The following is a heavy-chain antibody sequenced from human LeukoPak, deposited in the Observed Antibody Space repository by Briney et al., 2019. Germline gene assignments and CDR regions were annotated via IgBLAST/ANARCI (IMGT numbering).Heavy chain of an antibody. D-gene: IGHD1-26*01. Sequence: SETLSLTCTVSGGSISSYYWSWIRQPPGKGLGWMGCFYYSGNTNSTPSLKSRVTISVDMSKNQFSLKLMSVTAADTAVYCCATVRPENSGSYYWDYWGQGTLVTVSS. V-gene: IGHV4-59*08. CDR1: GGSISSYY. CDR2: FYYSGNT. J-gene: IGHJ4*02. CDR3: ATVRPENSGSYYWDY.